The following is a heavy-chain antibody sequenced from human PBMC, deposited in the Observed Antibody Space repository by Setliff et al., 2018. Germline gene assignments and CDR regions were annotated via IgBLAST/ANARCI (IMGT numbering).Heavy chain of an antibody. CDR1: GGSFSGYH. CDR2: IYHSGST. D-gene: IGHD2-2*01. Sequence: PSETLSLTCAVYGGSFSGYHWSWIRQAPGKGLEWIGSIYHSGSTYFNPSLKSRVTISVDTSKNQFSLKLNSVTAADTTVYYCARAVPRGATPDYWCFDLWGRGTLVTVSS. CDR3: ARAVPRGATPDYWCFDL. V-gene: IGHV4-34*01. J-gene: IGHJ2*01.